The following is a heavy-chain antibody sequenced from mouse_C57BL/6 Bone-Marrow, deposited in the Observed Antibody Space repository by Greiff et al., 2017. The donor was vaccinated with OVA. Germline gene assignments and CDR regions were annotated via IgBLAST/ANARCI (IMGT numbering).Heavy chain of an antibody. CDR1: GYTFTSYG. J-gene: IGHJ4*01. D-gene: IGHD1-1*02. Sequence: VQLQQSGAELARPGASVKLSCKASGYTFTSYGISWVKQRTGQGLEWIGAIYPRSGNTYYNEKFNGKATLTADKSSSTAYMELRSLTSEDSAVYFCAREATMATPGAMDYWGQGTSVTVSS. V-gene: IGHV1-81*01. CDR3: AREATMATPGAMDY. CDR2: IYPRSGNT.